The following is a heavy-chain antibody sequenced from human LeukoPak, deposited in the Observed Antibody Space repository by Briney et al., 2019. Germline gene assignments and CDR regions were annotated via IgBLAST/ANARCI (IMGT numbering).Heavy chain of an antibody. CDR1: GFTFSSYG. J-gene: IGHJ4*02. Sequence: GGSLRLSCAASGFTFSSYGMHWVRQAPGKGLEWVAVIWFDGSDKYYADSVKGRFTISRDNSKNTLYLQMNSLRAEDTAVYYCARDEYSGYDFYLDYWGQGSLVTVSS. CDR3: ARDEYSGYDFYLDY. CDR2: IWFDGSDK. V-gene: IGHV3-33*01. D-gene: IGHD5-12*01.